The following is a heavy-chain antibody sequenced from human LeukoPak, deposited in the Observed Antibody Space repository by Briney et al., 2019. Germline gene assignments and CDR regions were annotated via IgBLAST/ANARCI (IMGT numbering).Heavy chain of an antibody. CDR1: GYTFTSYG. Sequence: APVKVSCKASGYTFTSYGISWVRQAPGQGLEWMGWISAYNGNTNYAQKLQGRVTMTTDTSTSTAYMELRSLRSDDTAVYYCARDRVVGQWLVNELNPIDYWGQGTLVTVSS. CDR3: ARDRVVGQWLVNELNPIDY. J-gene: IGHJ4*02. D-gene: IGHD6-19*01. V-gene: IGHV1-18*01. CDR2: ISAYNGNT.